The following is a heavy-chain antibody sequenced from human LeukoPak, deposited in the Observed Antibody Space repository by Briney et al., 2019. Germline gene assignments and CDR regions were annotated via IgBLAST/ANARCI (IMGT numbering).Heavy chain of an antibody. J-gene: IGHJ4*02. CDR1: GLSFSSDA. V-gene: IGHV3-23*01. CDR2: ISDTGGRT. Sequence: PGGSLRLSCAASGLSFSSDAMSWVRQAPGKGLEWASTISDTGGRTYYADSVKGRFTISRDNPKNTLYLQMNSLRAEDTAVYYCVGEGQTGTLAYWGQGTLVSVSS. D-gene: IGHD1-7*01. CDR3: VGEGQTGTLAY.